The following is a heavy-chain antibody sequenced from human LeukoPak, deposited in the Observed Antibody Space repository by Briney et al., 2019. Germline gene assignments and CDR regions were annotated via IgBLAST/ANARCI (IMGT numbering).Heavy chain of an antibody. CDR2: IYYSGST. J-gene: IGHJ5*02. Sequence: SQTLSLTCAVSGGSISSGGYYWSWIRQHPGKGLEWIGYIYYSGSTYYNPSLKSRVTISVDTSKNQFSLKLSSVTAADTAVYYCARAVVKGPGWFDPWGQGTLVTVSS. D-gene: IGHD4-23*01. CDR3: ARAVVKGPGWFDP. CDR1: GGSISSGGYY. V-gene: IGHV4-31*11.